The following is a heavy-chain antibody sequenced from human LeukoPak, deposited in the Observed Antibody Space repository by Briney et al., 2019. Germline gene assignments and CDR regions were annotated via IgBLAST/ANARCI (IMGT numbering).Heavy chain of an antibody. V-gene: IGHV3-33*01. J-gene: IGHJ4*02. CDR2: IWYDGNNK. CDR1: GFTFSSYG. Sequence: GGSLRLSCAASGFTFSSYGMHWVRQAPGKGLEWVAVIWYDGNNKYYTDSVKGRFTISRDNSKNTLYLQMNSLRAEDTAVYYCARDRVYCSSTSCYEYLDFWGQGTLVTVSS. D-gene: IGHD2-2*01. CDR3: ARDRVYCSSTSCYEYLDF.